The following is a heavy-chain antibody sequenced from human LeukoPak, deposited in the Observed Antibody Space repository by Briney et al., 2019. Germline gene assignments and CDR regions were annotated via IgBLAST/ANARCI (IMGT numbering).Heavy chain of an antibody. V-gene: IGHV4-4*07. Sequence: SETLSLTCTVSGGSIGDDYFTWIRQPAGKGLEWIGRIHSGGTTNYNPSLVSRATLSIDTSKKQISLRLTSMTAADTAVYYCARSLSYGQLSYYGLDVWGQGTTVTVSS. CDR2: IHSGGTT. CDR3: ARSLSYGQLSYYGLDV. J-gene: IGHJ6*02. CDR1: GGSIGDDY. D-gene: IGHD6-13*01.